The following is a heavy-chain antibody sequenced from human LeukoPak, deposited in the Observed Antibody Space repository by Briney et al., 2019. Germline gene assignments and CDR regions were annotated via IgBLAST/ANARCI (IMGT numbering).Heavy chain of an antibody. D-gene: IGHD2-21*02. Sequence: SVKVSCKASGGTFSSYEISWVRQAPGQGLEWMGGIIPMFGTAKYAQKFQDRITMTSDTSTSTVYMELKSLKSEDTAVYFCARVGATGATADNWGQGTLVTVSS. CDR3: ARVGATGATADN. J-gene: IGHJ4*02. CDR1: GGTFSSYE. V-gene: IGHV1-69*05. CDR2: IIPMFGTA.